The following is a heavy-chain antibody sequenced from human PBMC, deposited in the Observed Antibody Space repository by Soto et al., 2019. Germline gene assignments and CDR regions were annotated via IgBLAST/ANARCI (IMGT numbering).Heavy chain of an antibody. J-gene: IGHJ4*02. CDR2: IIPALGAA. CDR1: GGTISTYV. D-gene: IGHD6-6*01. CDR3: ARGGQQVVSFDY. Sequence: QVHLVQSGAEVKKPGSSVKVSCKTSGGTISTYVINWVRQAPGQGLEWMGRIIPALGAADYAQKFQDRLTITADKATSTASMELSSLRSDDTAVYYCARGGQQVVSFDYWGQGTLVAVSS. V-gene: IGHV1-69*08.